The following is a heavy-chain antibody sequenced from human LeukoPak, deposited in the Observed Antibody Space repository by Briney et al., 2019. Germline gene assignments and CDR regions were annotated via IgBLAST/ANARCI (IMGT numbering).Heavy chain of an antibody. CDR1: GGSISSSSYY. CDR2: IYYSGRT. CDR3: ARGMIGTFDF. J-gene: IGHJ4*02. D-gene: IGHD1-7*01. V-gene: IGHV4-39*02. Sequence: ASETLSLTCTVSGGSISSSSYYWGWIRQPPGKGLEWIGDIYYSGRTYYNLSLRNRVSISLDTSKNRFSLTLTSVTAADTAVYYCARGMIGTFDFWGQGILVSVSS.